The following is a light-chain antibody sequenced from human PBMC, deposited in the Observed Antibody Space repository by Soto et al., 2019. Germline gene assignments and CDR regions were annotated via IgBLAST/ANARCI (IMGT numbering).Light chain of an antibody. Sequence: EIVMTQSPATLSVSPGERATLSCRASQSVRYNLAWYQQKPGQGPRLLIYGAFTRATGIPARFSGSGSGTEFTLTTISLQAEDFAVYYCHQYKTCFPLTFGGGIKVEIK. CDR1: QSVRYN. V-gene: IGKV3-15*01. CDR2: GAF. J-gene: IGKJ4*01. CDR3: HQYKTCFPLT.